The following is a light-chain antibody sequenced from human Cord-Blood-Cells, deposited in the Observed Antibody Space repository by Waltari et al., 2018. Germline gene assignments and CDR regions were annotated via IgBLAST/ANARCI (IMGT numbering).Light chain of an antibody. V-gene: IGKV3-11*01. J-gene: IGKJ5*01. CDR2: DAS. CDR3: QQRSNWRIT. CDR1: QSVSSY. Sequence: EIVLTQSPAPLSLSPGERATLSCRASQSVSSYLAWYQQKHGQAPRLLIYDASNRATGIPARFSGSGSGTDFTLTISSLEPEDFAVYYCQQRSNWRITFGQGTRLEIK.